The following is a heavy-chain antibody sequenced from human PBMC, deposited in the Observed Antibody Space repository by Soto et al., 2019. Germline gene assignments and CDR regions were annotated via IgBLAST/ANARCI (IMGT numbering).Heavy chain of an antibody. D-gene: IGHD3-3*01. V-gene: IGHV1-2*02. CDR3: ARVLRRGALFGVVSPRGWFDP. Sequence: QVQLVQSGAEVKKPGASVKVSCKASGYTFTGYYMHWVRQAPGQGLEWMGWINPNSGGTNYAQKFQGRVTMTRDTSISTAYMELSRLRSDDTAVYYCARVLRRGALFGVVSPRGWFDPWGQGTLVTVSS. J-gene: IGHJ5*02. CDR2: INPNSGGT. CDR1: GYTFTGYY.